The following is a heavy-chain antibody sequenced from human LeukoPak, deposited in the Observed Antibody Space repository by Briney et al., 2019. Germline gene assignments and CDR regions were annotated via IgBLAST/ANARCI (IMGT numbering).Heavy chain of an antibody. CDR3: AQSGRSTFWY. D-gene: IGHD2/OR15-2a*01. J-gene: IGHJ4*02. V-gene: IGHV3-7*01. CDR2: IKEDGSGK. Sequence: GGSLRLSCGASGFTFSDHWMSWVRQAPGKGLEWVANIKEDGSGKYYVDSVRGRFTISRDNVKNSLHLQMNSLRVEDTAVYYCAQSGRSTFWYWGQGALVSVSS. CDR1: GFTFSDHW.